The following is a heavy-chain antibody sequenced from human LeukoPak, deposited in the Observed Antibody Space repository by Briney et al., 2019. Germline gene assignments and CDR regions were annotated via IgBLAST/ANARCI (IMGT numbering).Heavy chain of an antibody. V-gene: IGHV4-39*01. Sequence: PSETLSLTCTVSGGSISSSSYYWGWIRQPPGKGLEWIGSIYYSGSTYYNPSLKSRVTISVDTSKNQLSLKLSSVTAADTAVYYCARHADCSSTSCRPDYYGSGSYLFDYWGQGTLVTVSS. CDR2: IYYSGST. J-gene: IGHJ4*02. CDR3: ARHADCSSTSCRPDYYGSGSYLFDY. CDR1: GGSISSSSYY. D-gene: IGHD3-10*01.